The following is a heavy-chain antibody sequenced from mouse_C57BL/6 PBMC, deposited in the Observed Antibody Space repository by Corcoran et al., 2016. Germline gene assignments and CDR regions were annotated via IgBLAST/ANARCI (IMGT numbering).Heavy chain of an antibody. D-gene: IGHD1-1*01. CDR3: ARGYYYGSSYGYFDV. J-gene: IGHJ1*03. Sequence: EVQLHQSGHELVKPGASVKTSCKASGYTFTDYYMNWVKQSHGKSLEWIVDINPNNGGTSYNQKFKGKATLTVDKSSSTAYMELRSLTSEDSAVYYCARGYYYGSSYGYFDVWGTGTTVTVSS. CDR2: INPNNGGT. CDR1: GYTFTDYY. V-gene: IGHV1-26*01.